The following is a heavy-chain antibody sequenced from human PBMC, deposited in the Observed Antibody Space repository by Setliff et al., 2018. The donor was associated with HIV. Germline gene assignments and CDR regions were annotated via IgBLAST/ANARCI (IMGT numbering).Heavy chain of an antibody. CDR3: VGEGGYSSGWYRTYYFDY. D-gene: IGHD6-19*01. Sequence: SETLSLTCTVSGGSISSGSYYWSWIRQPAGKGLEWIGRIYTSGSTNYNPSLKSRVTISVDTSKNQFSLKLSSVTAADTAVYYCVGEGGYSSGWYRTYYFDYWGQETLVTVSS. V-gene: IGHV4-61*02. CDR2: IYTSGST. CDR1: GGSISSGSYY. J-gene: IGHJ4*02.